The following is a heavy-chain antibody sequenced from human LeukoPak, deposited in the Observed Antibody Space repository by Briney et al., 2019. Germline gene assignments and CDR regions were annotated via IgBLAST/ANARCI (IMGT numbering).Heavy chain of an antibody. V-gene: IGHV4-59*01. J-gene: IGHJ3*02. CDR1: GGSISSYY. CDR2: IYYSGST. Sequence: PSETLSLTCTVSGGSISSYYWSWIRQPPGKGLEWIGYIYYSGSTNYNPSLKSRVTISVDTSKNQFSLKLSSVTAADTAVYYCAWYSDDFDIWGQGTMVTVSS. CDR3: AWYSDDFDI. D-gene: IGHD1-14*01.